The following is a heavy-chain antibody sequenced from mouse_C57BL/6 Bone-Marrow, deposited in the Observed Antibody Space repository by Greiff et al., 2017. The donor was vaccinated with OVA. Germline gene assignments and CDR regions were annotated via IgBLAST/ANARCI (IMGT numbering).Heavy chain of an antibody. V-gene: IGHV5-9-1*02. Sequence: EVHLVESGEGLVKPGGSLKLSCAASGFTFSSYAMSWVRQTPEKRLEWVAYISSGGDYIYYADTVKGRFTISRDNARNTLYLQMSSLKSEDTAMYYCTRDGYEVWFAYWGQGTLVTVSA. D-gene: IGHD2-2*01. CDR1: GFTFSSYA. CDR3: TRDGYEVWFAY. J-gene: IGHJ3*01. CDR2: ISSGGDYI.